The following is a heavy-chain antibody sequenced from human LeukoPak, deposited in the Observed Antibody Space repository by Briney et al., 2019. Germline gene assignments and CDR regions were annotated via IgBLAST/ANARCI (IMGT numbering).Heavy chain of an antibody. D-gene: IGHD5-24*01. V-gene: IGHV1-2*02. CDR3: APATATFDN. CDR2: INPSNGAA. J-gene: IGHJ4*02. CDR1: GYTFTAYY. Sequence: ASVKVSCKASGYTFTAYYMHWVRQAPGQGLEWMGWINPSNGAATYAQKFQGRVTMTRDTSITTAYMELTRLTSDDTAVYYCAPATATFDNWGQGTLVTVSS.